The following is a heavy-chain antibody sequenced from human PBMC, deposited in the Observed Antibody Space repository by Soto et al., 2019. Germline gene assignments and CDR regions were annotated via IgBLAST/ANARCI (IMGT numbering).Heavy chain of an antibody. J-gene: IGHJ5*02. D-gene: IGHD3-10*01. CDR1: GGSVCSGSYY. CDR2: IYYSGST. CDR3: ARAYYRARFDP. Sequence: SETLSLTCTVSGGSVCSGSYYWSWIRQPPGKGLEWIGYIYYSGSTNYHPSLKSRVTISVDTSKNQFSLKLSSVTAADTAVYYCARAYYRARFDPWGQGTLVTVSS. V-gene: IGHV4-61*01.